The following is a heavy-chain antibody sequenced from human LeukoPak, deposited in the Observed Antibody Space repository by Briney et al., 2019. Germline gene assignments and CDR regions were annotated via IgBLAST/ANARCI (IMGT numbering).Heavy chain of an antibody. CDR1: GFTFSSYT. J-gene: IGHJ4*02. Sequence: GGSLRLSCAASGFTFSSYTMNWVRQAPGKGLEWVSSISNSSSFIYYADSVKGRFTLSRDNAKNSLDLQMNSLRAEDTAVYYCTRAALKRYYYDSSGVRLDYWGQGTLVTVSS. D-gene: IGHD3-22*01. V-gene: IGHV3-21*01. CDR2: ISNSSSFI. CDR3: TRAALKRYYYDSSGVRLDY.